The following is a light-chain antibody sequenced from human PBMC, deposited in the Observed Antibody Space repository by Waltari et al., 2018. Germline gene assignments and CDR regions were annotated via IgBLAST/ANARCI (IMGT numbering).Light chain of an antibody. V-gene: IGLV3-19*01. CDR3: NSRDSSGNHWV. CDR2: AQN. CDR1: SLRTCY. J-gene: IGLJ3*02. Sequence: SSELTQAPAVSVALGQTVGITCQGDSLRTCYASGNQQKPGQAPLLVMDAQNNRPLGIPDRFSGSSSGNTASLTITGAQAEDEADYFCNSRDSSGNHWVFGGGTKLTVL.